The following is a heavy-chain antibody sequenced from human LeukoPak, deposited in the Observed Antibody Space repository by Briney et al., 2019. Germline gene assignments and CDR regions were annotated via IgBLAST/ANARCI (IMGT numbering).Heavy chain of an antibody. V-gene: IGHV4-4*07. D-gene: IGHD5-12*01. J-gene: IGHJ4*02. CDR3: ARGGPDSGYDYYFDY. CDR2: VYSSGIT. Sequence: SETLSLTCSVSGGSINYYYWTWIRHPAGKGLEWIGRVYSSGITSYNPSLKSRVTMSVDTSKNQFSLKLSSVTAADTAVYYCARGGPDSGYDYYFDYWGQGTLVPVSS. CDR1: GGSINYYY.